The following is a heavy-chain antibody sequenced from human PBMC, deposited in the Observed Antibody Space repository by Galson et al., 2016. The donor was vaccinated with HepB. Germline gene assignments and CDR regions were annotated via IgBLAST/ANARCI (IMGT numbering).Heavy chain of an antibody. CDR3: AKTYDSTGYYADY. Sequence: SVKVSCKGFGYTFSSYTMMWVRQAPGHGLEWMGGINSYTGNPTYAQGLTGRFVFSVDTSVSTAYLYIDSLKPEDTAVYFCAKTYDSTGYYADYWGQGTLLTVSS. J-gene: IGHJ4*02. CDR1: GYTFSSYT. V-gene: IGHV7-4-1*01. CDR2: INSYTGNP. D-gene: IGHD3-22*01.